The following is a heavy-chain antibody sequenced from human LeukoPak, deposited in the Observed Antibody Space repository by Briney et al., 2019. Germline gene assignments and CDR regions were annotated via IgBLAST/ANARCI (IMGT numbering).Heavy chain of an antibody. D-gene: IGHD4-17*01. CDR3: ASGIYGDYVRYYYYYMDV. CDR1: GYTFTSYG. Sequence: ASVKVSCKASGYTFTSYGISWVRQAPGQGLEWMGWISAYNGNTNYAQTLQGRVTMTTDTSTSTAYMELRSLRSEDTAVYYCASGIYGDYVRYYYYYMDVWGKGTTVTISS. V-gene: IGHV1-18*01. CDR2: ISAYNGNT. J-gene: IGHJ6*03.